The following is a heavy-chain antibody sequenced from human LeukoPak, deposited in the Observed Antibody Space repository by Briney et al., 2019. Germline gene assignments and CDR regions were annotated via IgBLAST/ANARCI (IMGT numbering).Heavy chain of an antibody. Sequence: PGGSLRLSRAASGFTFRSYWMSWVRQAPGKGLEWVANINQDGSVKYYVDSVKGRFTISRDNAKNSLYVEMNSLRDEGTAVYYCARVGHSGWNLEYWGQGTLVTVSS. J-gene: IGHJ4*02. CDR1: GFTFRSYW. D-gene: IGHD5-12*01. V-gene: IGHV3-7*01. CDR3: ARVGHSGWNLEY. CDR2: INQDGSVK.